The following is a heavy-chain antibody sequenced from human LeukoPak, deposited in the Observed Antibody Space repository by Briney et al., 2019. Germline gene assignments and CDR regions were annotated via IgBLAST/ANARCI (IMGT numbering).Heavy chain of an antibody. CDR3: AKTGYSSSWDYYYYYYMDV. Sequence: AGGSLRLSCAASGFTFSDYYMSWIRQAPGKGLEWVAFIRYDGSNKHYADSVKGRFTISRDNSKNTLYLQMNSLRAEDTAVYYCAKTGYSSSWDYYYYYYMDVWGKGTTVTVSS. CDR2: IRYDGSNK. V-gene: IGHV3-30*02. CDR1: GFTFSDYY. J-gene: IGHJ6*03. D-gene: IGHD6-13*01.